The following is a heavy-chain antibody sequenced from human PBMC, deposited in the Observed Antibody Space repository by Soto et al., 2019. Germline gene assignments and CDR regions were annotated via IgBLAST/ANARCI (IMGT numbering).Heavy chain of an antibody. D-gene: IGHD2-8*01. CDR3: AIDPYHILMVNSQNLYGTDV. CDR1: GYTFTTYD. CDR2: ISTYNGNT. V-gene: IGHV1-18*01. J-gene: IGHJ6*02. Sequence: QVQLVQSGAEVKKPGASVKVSCKASGYTFTTYDISWVRQAPGQGLEWMGRISTYNGNTNYPQSLQGRLSMTTDTSTTTAYMDLRILRSESTAVYYFAIDPYHILMVNSQNLYGTDVWGQGTTVTVSS.